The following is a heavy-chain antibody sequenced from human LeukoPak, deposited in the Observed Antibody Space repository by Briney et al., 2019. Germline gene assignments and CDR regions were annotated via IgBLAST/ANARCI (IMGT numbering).Heavy chain of an antibody. J-gene: IGHJ3*02. V-gene: IGHV3-23*01. CDR3: ARLDI. CDR2: ITGGGGTT. CDR1: GLTFSSYG. Sequence: PGGSLRLSCEASGLTFSSYGMSWVRQAPGKGLQWVSAITGGGGTTYYADSVKGRFTISRDNSKNMLYLQMNSLRAEDTAVYYCARLDIWGQGTMVTVSS.